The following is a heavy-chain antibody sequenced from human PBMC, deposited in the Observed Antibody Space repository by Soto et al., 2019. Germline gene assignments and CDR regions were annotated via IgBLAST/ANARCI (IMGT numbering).Heavy chain of an antibody. D-gene: IGHD1-1*01. CDR2: IIPIFGNT. J-gene: IGHJ6*02. Sequence: QVQLVQSGVEVKKPGSSVKVSCKASGGTLNSYAIDWVRQAPGQGLEWMGGIIPIFGNTYYAQRLQGRVKLTADESTRTAYMGLSTLTSEDTAVYYCARGTVTGSEYNFYYYGMDVRGQGTTVIVSS. V-gene: IGHV1-69*12. CDR3: ARGTVTGSEYNFYYYGMDV. CDR1: GGTLNSYA.